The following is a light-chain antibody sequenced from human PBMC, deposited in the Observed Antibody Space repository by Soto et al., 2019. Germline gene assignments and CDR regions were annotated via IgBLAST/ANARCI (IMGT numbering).Light chain of an antibody. Sequence: QSVLTQPPSASGSPGQSVTISCTGNSSDVGGYNYVSWYQPNPGKAPKLMIYEVSKRPSGVPDRFSGSKSGNTSSLTVSGLQAEDQADYYCSSYAGSNNLVFGGGTKLTVL. J-gene: IGLJ2*01. CDR3: SSYAGSNNLV. V-gene: IGLV2-8*01. CDR1: SSDVGGYNY. CDR2: EVS.